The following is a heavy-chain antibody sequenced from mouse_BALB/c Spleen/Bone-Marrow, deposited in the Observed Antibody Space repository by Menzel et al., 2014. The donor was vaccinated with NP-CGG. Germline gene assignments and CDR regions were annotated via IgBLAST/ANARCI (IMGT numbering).Heavy chain of an antibody. J-gene: IGHJ2*01. Sequence: VQLPQPGAELVKPGTSVKLSCKASGYTFTSYWMHWVKQRPGQGLEWIGEINPSNGRTNYNEKFKTKATLTVDKSSSTAYMQLSSLTSEDSAVYYCARWLLYYWGQGTTLTVSS. D-gene: IGHD2-12*01. V-gene: IGHV1S81*02. CDR3: ARWLLYY. CDR1: GYTFTSYW. CDR2: INPSNGRT.